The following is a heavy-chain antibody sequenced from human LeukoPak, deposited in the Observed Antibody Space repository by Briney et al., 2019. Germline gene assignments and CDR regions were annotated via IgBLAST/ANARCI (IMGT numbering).Heavy chain of an antibody. CDR2: INTDTGNP. Sequence: ASVKVSCKASGYTFTGYYLHWVRQAPGQGLEWMGWINTDTGNPTYVQGFTGRFVFSLDTSVSTAYLQISSLKAEDTAVYYCARGSGPNAFDIWGQGTMVTVSS. CDR1: GYTFTGYY. CDR3: ARGSGPNAFDI. J-gene: IGHJ3*02. V-gene: IGHV7-4-1*02. D-gene: IGHD7-27*01.